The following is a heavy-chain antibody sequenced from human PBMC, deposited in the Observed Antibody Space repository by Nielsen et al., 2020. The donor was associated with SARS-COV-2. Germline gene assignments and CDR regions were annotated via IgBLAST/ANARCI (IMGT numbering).Heavy chain of an antibody. CDR3: TRDRNYYDSDGFYTPPLDY. D-gene: IGHD3-22*01. CDR1: GFIFDDFG. CDR2: ITWSGSSA. V-gene: IGHV3-20*04. J-gene: IGHJ4*02. Sequence: GESLKISCAASGFIFDDFGMSWVRQAPGKGLEWVSGITWSGSSARYADSVQVRFTISRDNAKNVLFLQMNSLRAEDTAFYYCTRDRNYYDSDGFYTPPLDYWGPGTLVAVSS.